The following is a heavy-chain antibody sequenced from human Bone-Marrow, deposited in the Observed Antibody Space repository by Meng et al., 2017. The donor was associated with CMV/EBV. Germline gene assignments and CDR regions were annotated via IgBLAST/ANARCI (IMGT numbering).Heavy chain of an antibody. Sequence: GGSLRLSCAASGFTFSSYGMHWVRQAPGKGLEWVAFIRYDGSNKYYADSVKGRFTISRDNSKNTLYLQMNSLRAEDTAVYYCARLGDSGSYFDYWGQGTLVTVSS. CDR3: ARLGDSGSYFDY. D-gene: IGHD3-10*01. CDR2: IRYDGSNK. V-gene: IGHV3-30*02. CDR1: GFTFSSYG. J-gene: IGHJ4*02.